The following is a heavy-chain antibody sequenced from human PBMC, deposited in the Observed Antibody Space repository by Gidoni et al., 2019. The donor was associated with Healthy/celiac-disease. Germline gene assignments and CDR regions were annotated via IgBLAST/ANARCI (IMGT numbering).Heavy chain of an antibody. J-gene: IGHJ6*03. D-gene: IGHD3-22*01. CDR3: ARDAQESSGYLGGYYYMDV. Sequence: FTISRDNSKNTLYLQMNSLRAEDTAVYYCARDAQESSGYLGGYYYMDVWGKGTTVTVSS. V-gene: IGHV3-30*07.